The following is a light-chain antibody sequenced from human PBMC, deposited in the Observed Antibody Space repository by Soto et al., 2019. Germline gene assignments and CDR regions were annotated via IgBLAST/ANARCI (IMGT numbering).Light chain of an antibody. CDR1: QNVDSTY. CDR3: QQYNNWPRAT. J-gene: IGKJ4*01. V-gene: IGKV3-20*01. CDR2: GST. Sequence: DIVLTQSPGTLSLSPGERATLSCRASQNVDSTYLAWYQQKPGQAPGLVIYGSTRRAPGVPDRFSGSGSGTDFTLTIGRLDPEDFAVYFCQQYNNWPRATFGGGTKVDIK.